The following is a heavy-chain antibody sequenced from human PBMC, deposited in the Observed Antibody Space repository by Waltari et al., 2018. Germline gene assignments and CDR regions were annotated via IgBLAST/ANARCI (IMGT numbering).Heavy chain of an antibody. Sequence: QVQLVQSGAEVKKPGASVKVYCQASGYTFTGYYMHWVRQAPGQGLEWMGWINPNSGGTNYAQKFQGCVTMTRDTSISTAYMELSRLRSADTAVYYCARGSHIVVVVAATHIDYWCQGTLVTVSS. CDR2: INPNSGGT. J-gene: IGHJ4*02. CDR1: GYTFTGYY. V-gene: IGHV1-2*04. CDR3: ARGSHIVVVVAATHIDY. D-gene: IGHD2-15*01.